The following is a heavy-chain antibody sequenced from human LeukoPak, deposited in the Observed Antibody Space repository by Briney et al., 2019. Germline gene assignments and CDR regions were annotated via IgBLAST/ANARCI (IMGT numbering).Heavy chain of an antibody. J-gene: IGHJ6*03. CDR2: IQYDGSNE. V-gene: IGHV3-30*02. CDR3: AKDRCSNGIGCYYYYMDV. Sequence: PGGSLRLSCTVSGFTVSSNSWSWVRQAPGKGLEWVAYIQYDGSNEQYAHSVKGRFRISRDSSKNILYLQMNSLRAEDTAVYYCAKDRCSNGIGCYYYYMDVWGKGTTVTISS. D-gene: IGHD2-8*01. CDR1: GFTVSSNS.